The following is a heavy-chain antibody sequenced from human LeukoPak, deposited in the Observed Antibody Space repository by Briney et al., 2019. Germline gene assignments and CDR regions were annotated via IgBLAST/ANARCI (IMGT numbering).Heavy chain of an antibody. D-gene: IGHD4-17*01. Sequence: GESLRISCQGSGYGFTSYWISWVRQMPGKGLEWMGRIDPSDSYTNYSPSFQGHVTISADKSISTAYLHWSSLKASDTAMYYCARAPSTTLRFFDYWAQGTLVTVSS. CDR3: ARAPSTTLRFFDY. V-gene: IGHV5-10-1*01. CDR1: GYGFTSYW. J-gene: IGHJ4*02. CDR2: IDPSDSYT.